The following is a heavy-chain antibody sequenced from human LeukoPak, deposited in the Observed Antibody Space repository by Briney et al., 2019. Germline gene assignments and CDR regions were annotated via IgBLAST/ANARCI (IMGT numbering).Heavy chain of an antibody. D-gene: IGHD5-18*01. Sequence: PGGSLRLACAASGLTFSSYAMSWVRQAPGKGLEWFSAISGSGAGTYYADSVKGRFTISRDNSKNTLYLQMNSLRAEDTAVYYCAKSSGYSYGYFAYWGQGTLVTVSS. V-gene: IGHV3-23*01. CDR3: AKSSGYSYGYFAY. CDR2: ISGSGAGT. CDR1: GLTFSSYA. J-gene: IGHJ4*02.